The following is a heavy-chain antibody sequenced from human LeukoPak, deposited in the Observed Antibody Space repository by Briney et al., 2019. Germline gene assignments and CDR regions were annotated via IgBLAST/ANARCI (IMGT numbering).Heavy chain of an antibody. Sequence: GASVKVSCKASGYTFTSYYMHWVRQAPGQGLEWMGIINPSGGSTSYAQKFQGRVTMTRDRSTSTVYMELSSLRSEDTAVYYCARSLLRGKLQGAFDYWGQGTLVTVSS. CDR3: ARSLLRGKLQGAFDY. V-gene: IGHV1-46*01. D-gene: IGHD4-11*01. CDR2: INPSGGST. CDR1: GYTFTSYY. J-gene: IGHJ4*02.